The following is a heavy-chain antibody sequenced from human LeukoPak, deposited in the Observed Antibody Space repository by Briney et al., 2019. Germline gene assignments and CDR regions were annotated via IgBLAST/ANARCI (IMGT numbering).Heavy chain of an antibody. J-gene: IGHJ4*02. CDR3: ARGRSTMVRGVITHFDY. CDR2: IYYSGST. V-gene: IGHV4-59*01. Sequence: SETLSLTCTVSGGSISSYYWSWIRQPPGKGLEWIGYIYYSGSTNYNPSLKSRVTISVDTSKNQFSLKLSSATAADTAVYYCARGRSTMVRGVITHFDYWGQGTLVTVSS. CDR1: GGSISSYY. D-gene: IGHD3-10*01.